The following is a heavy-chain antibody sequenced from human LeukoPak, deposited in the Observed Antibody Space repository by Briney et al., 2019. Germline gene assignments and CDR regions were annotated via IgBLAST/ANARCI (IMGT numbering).Heavy chain of an antibody. CDR3: ARDLAVAGTDAFDI. CDR1: GYTFTSYG. CDR2: ISAYNGNT. D-gene: IGHD6-19*01. Sequence: ASVNVSCKVSGYTFTSYGISWVRPAPGQGLEWMGWISAYNGNTNYAQKLQGRVTMTTDTSTSTAYMELRSLRSDDTAVYYCARDLAVAGTDAFDIWGQGTMVTVSS. V-gene: IGHV1-18*01. J-gene: IGHJ3*02.